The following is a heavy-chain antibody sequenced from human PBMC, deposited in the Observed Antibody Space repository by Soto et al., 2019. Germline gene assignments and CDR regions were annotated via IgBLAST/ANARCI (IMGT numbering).Heavy chain of an antibody. CDR2: IYYSGST. D-gene: IGHD3-22*01. Sequence: SETLSLTCTVSGGSISSSSYYWGWIRQPPGKGLEWIGSIYYSGSTYYNPSLKSRVTISVDTSKNQFSLKLSSVTAADTAVYYCARRIYDSSGYYGYYFDYWGQGTLVTVSS. V-gene: IGHV4-39*01. J-gene: IGHJ4*02. CDR3: ARRIYDSSGYYGYYFDY. CDR1: GGSISSSSYY.